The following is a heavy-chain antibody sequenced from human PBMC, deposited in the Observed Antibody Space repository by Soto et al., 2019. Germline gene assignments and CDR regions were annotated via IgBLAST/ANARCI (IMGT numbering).Heavy chain of an antibody. V-gene: IGHV5-51*01. CDR1: GYSFTHYW. CDR2: IYPGDSDT. J-gene: IGHJ6*02. CDR3: VSGSFSDYFYYMDV. D-gene: IGHD3-10*01. Sequence: GESLKISCKASGYSFTHYWTAWVRQMPGKGLEWMAIIYPGDSDTRYSPYFQSQVSISADKSINTAYLQWSSLKASDTAMYYCVSGSFSDYFYYMDVWGQGTTVTVSS.